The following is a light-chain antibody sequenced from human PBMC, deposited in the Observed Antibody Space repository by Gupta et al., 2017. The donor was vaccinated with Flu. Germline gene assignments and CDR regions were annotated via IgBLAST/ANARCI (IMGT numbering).Light chain of an antibody. CDR1: QSVSTN. CDR3: QHRGNWPPDAT. Sequence: EIVLTQSPATLSLSPGEKATLSCRASQSVSTNLGWYQQKPGRAPRLLIYDTSTRATGIPARFSGSGSGTEFTLTISSLEPEDFALYYCQHRGNWPPDATFGQGTKLEIK. V-gene: IGKV3-11*01. CDR2: DTS. J-gene: IGKJ2*01.